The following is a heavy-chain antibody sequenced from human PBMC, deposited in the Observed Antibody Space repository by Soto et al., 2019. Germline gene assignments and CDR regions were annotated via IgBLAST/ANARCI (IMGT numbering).Heavy chain of an antibody. CDR3: AKGDSSGWYVCHS. D-gene: IGHD6-19*01. Sequence: QVQLVESGGGVVQPGRSLRLSCAASGFIFSKYNMHWVRRAPGKGLAWLALISQDGSNSVKGRFTISTDNSKNRLYLQLNNLRPEDTAVYYCAKGDSSGWYVCHSWGQGTLVTVSS. J-gene: IGHJ5*02. V-gene: IGHV3-30*18. CDR2: ISQDGS. CDR1: GFIFSKYN.